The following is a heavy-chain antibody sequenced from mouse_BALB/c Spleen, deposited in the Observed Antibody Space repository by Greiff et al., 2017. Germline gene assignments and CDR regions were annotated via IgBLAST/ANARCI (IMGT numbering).Heavy chain of an antibody. J-gene: IGHJ2*01. CDR1: GYTFTSSD. Sequence: EVQLQESGPELVKPGASVKMSCTASGYTFTSSDMHWVKQKPGQGLEWIGYINPYNDGTKYNEKFKGKATLTSDKSSSTAYMELSSLTSEDSAVYYCARSRDPPAGYDYWGQGTTLTVSS. CDR2: INPYNDGT. V-gene: IGHV1-14*01. CDR3: ARSRDPPAGYDY.